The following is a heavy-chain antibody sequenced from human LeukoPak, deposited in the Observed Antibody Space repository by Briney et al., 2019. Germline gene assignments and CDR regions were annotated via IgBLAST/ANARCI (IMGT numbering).Heavy chain of an antibody. CDR1: GGSISSSSYY. Sequence: SETLSLTCTVSGGSISSSSYYWGWIRQPPGKGLEWIGSIYYSGSTYYNPSLKSRVTLSVGTSKNQFSLKLSSVTAADTAVYYCAREYSNYDYYYMDVWGKGTTVTVSS. D-gene: IGHD4-11*01. CDR2: IYYSGST. CDR3: AREYSNYDYYYMDV. V-gene: IGHV4-39*07. J-gene: IGHJ6*03.